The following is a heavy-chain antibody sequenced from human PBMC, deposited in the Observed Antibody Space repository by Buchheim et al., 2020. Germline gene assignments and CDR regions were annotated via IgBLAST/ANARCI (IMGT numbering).Heavy chain of an antibody. J-gene: IGHJ4*02. CDR2: ISGSGGST. D-gene: IGHD3-10*01. CDR1: GFTFSSYA. CDR3: AKAEGHGRQIRGVPTPFGDY. Sequence: EVQLLESGGGLVQPGGSLRLSCAASGFTFSSYAMSWVRQAPGKGLEWVSAISGSGGSTYYADSVKGRFTISRDNSKNTLYLQMNSLRAEDTAVYYCAKAEGHGRQIRGVPTPFGDYWGQGTL. V-gene: IGHV3-23*01.